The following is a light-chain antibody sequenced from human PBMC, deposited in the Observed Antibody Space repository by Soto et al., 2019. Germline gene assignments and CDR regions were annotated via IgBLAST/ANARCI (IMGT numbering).Light chain of an antibody. CDR1: SSNIGNNY. V-gene: IGLV1-51*01. Sequence: QSVLTQPPSVSAAPGQTVTISCSGSSSNIGNNYVSWYQQLPGTAPKLLIYDNNKQPSGIPDRFSGSKSGTSATLGITGLQTGDEADYYCGTWDSSLSAGVVFGGGTKVTVL. J-gene: IGLJ2*01. CDR3: GTWDSSLSAGVV. CDR2: DNN.